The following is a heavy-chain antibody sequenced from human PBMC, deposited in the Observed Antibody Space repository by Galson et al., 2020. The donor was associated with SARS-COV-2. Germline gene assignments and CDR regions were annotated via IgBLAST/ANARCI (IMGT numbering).Heavy chain of an antibody. D-gene: IGHD3-10*01. V-gene: IGHV4-31*03. CDR1: GGSISSGGYY. CDR2: IYYSGST. CDR3: ARRVSGGRQGYGSGSYRGGAQYYYYYYGMDV. Sequence: ASETLSLTCTVSGGSISSGGYYWSWIRQHPGKGLEWIGYIYYSGSTYYNPSLKSRVTISVDTSKNQFSLKLSSVTAADTAVYYCARRVSGGRQGYGSGSYRGGAQYYYYYYGMDVWGQGTTVTVSS. J-gene: IGHJ6*02.